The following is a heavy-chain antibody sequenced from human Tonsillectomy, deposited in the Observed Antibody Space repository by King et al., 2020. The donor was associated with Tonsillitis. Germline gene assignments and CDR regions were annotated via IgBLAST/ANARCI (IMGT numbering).Heavy chain of an antibody. J-gene: IGHJ3*02. Sequence: QLQESGPGLVEPSETLSLTCTVSGGSISSYYWSWIRQPPGKXLEWXGYIXYSGSTHYNPSLXXRVTLSXDTSKNQFSLMLSSVTPADTAIYYCASGVYSLAFXXWGXXXXVTXSS. V-gene: IGHV4-59*01. CDR2: IXYSGST. D-gene: IGHD2-15*01. CDR3: ASGVYSLAFXX. CDR1: GGSISSYY.